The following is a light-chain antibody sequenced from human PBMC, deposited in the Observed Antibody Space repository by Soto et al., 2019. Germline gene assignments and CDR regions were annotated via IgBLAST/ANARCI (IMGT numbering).Light chain of an antibody. Sequence: DIQMTQSPSTLSASVGNRVTITCRASQSISSWLAWYQQKPGQAPKFLIYDASSLESGVPSRFSGSGSGTEFTLTISGLQPDDFATYYCQQYNSYPWTFGQGTKVEI. CDR1: QSISSW. V-gene: IGKV1-5*01. J-gene: IGKJ1*01. CDR2: DAS. CDR3: QQYNSYPWT.